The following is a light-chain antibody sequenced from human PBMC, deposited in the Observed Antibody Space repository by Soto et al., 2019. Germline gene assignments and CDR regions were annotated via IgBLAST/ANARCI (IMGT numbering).Light chain of an antibody. J-gene: IGKJ2*01. CDR2: GAS. CDR1: QSVSSSY. Sequence: EIVLTQSPGTLSLATGERATLSCRASQSVSSSYLAWYQQKPGQAPRLLIYGASSRATGIPDRFSGSGSGTDFTLTISRLEPADFAVYYCQQYGSSPMYTFGQGTKLEIK. V-gene: IGKV3-20*01. CDR3: QQYGSSPMYT.